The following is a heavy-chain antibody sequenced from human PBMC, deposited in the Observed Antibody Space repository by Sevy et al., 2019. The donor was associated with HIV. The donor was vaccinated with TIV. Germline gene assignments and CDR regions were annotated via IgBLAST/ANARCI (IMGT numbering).Heavy chain of an antibody. Sequence: GGSLRLSCAASGFTFSSYWMSWVRQAPGKGLEWVANIKQDGSEKYYVDSVEGRFTISRDNAKNSLYLQMNSLRAEDTAVYYCARDPHSSSWFGGVDYWGQGTLVTVSS. CDR1: GFTFSSYW. D-gene: IGHD6-13*01. CDR3: ARDPHSSSWFGGVDY. V-gene: IGHV3-7*01. CDR2: IKQDGSEK. J-gene: IGHJ4*02.